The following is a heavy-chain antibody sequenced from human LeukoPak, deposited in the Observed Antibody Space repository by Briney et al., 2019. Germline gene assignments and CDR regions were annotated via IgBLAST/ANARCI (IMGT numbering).Heavy chain of an antibody. Sequence: SETLSLTCTVSGASISSYYWSWIRQPPGKGLEWIGYIYYSGSTNYNPSLKSRVTISVDTSKNQFSLKLSSVTAADTAVYYCVRVDSNIWSLYYYYYMDVWGKGTTVTVSS. CDR2: IYYSGST. J-gene: IGHJ6*03. CDR1: GASISSYY. CDR3: VRVDSNIWSLYYYYYMDV. D-gene: IGHD6-13*01. V-gene: IGHV4-59*01.